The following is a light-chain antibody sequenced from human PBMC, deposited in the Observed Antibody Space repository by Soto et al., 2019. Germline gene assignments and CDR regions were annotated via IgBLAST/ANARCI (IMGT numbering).Light chain of an antibody. CDR2: EVS. CDR1: QTLLHSNGKSY. J-gene: IGKJ4*01. Sequence: EIVMTQTPLSLSVTPGQSASISCRSSQTLLHSNGKSYLYWYLQKAGQAPQPLIYEVSKRFSGVPDRFSGSGAGTDFTLKISRVEAEDVGVYYCLQSLHFPLTFGGGTKVEIK. V-gene: IGKV2D-29*01. CDR3: LQSLHFPLT.